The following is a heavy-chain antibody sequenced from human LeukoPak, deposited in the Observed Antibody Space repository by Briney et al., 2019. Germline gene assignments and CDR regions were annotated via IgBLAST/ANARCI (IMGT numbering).Heavy chain of an antibody. Sequence: GASVKVSCKASGYNFTTYGISWVRQAPGQGLEWMGWISAYTGNTNYAQKLQGRVTLTTDTSTGTAYMELRSLRSDDTAVYYCATVGYCNGGSCYKYFQHWGQGTLVIVSS. CDR3: ATVGYCNGGSCYKYFQH. CDR2: ISAYTGNT. V-gene: IGHV1-18*01. J-gene: IGHJ1*01. CDR1: GYNFTTYG. D-gene: IGHD2-15*01.